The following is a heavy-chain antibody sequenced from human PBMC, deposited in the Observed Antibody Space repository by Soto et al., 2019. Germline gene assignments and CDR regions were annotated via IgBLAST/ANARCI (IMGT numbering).Heavy chain of an antibody. D-gene: IGHD2-2*01. CDR1: GGTVSSYT. V-gene: IGHV1-69*08. CDR3: AREEKRCSSTSCYDAFDI. CDR2: IIPILGIA. Sequence: QVQLVQSGAEVKKPGSSVKVSCKASGGTVSSYTISWVRQAPGQGLEWMGRIIPILGIANYAQKFQGRVTITADKSTSTAYMELSSLRSEDTAVYYCAREEKRCSSTSCYDAFDIWGQGTMVTVSS. J-gene: IGHJ3*02.